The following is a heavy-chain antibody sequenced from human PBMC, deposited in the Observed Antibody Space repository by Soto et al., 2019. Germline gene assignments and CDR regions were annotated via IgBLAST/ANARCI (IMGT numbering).Heavy chain of an antibody. D-gene: IGHD4-17*01. Sequence: LRLSCAASGFTFSSYAMHWVRQAPGKGLEWVAVISYDGSNKYYADSVKGRFTISRDNSKNTLYLQMNSLRAEDTAVYYCARDDLSGSVTQDPHYYGMDFWGQGTTVTVAS. J-gene: IGHJ6*02. CDR2: ISYDGSNK. V-gene: IGHV3-30-3*01. CDR1: GFTFSSYA. CDR3: ARDDLSGSVTQDPHYYGMDF.